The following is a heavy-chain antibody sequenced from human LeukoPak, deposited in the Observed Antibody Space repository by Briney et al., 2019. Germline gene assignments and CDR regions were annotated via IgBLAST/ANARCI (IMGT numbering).Heavy chain of an antibody. V-gene: IGHV3-23*01. D-gene: IGHD1-26*01. CDR3: AKGEWEPGNYYYYGMDV. CDR2: ISGSGGST. Sequence: GGSLRLSCAASGFTFSSYAMSWVRQAPGKGLEWVSAISGSGGSTYYADSVKGRFTISRDNSKNTLYLQMNSLRAEDTAVYYCAKGEWEPGNYYYYGMDVWGQGTTVTVSS. J-gene: IGHJ6*02. CDR1: GFTFSSYA.